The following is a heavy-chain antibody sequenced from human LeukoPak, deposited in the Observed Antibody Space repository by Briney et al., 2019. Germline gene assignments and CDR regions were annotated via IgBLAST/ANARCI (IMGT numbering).Heavy chain of an antibody. V-gene: IGHV4-34*01. J-gene: IGHJ4*02. CDR2: INHSGST. Sequence: SETLSLTCAVYGGSFSGYYWSWIRQPPGKGLEWIGEINHSGSTNYNPSLKSRVTISVDTSKNQFSLKLSSVTAADTAVYYCARGLKTYFDYWGQGTLATVSS. CDR1: GGSFSGYY. CDR3: ARGLKTYFDY.